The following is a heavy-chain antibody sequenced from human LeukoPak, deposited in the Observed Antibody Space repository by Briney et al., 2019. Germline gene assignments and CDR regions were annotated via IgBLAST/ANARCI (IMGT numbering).Heavy chain of an antibody. V-gene: IGHV3-23*01. D-gene: IGHD3-10*01. CDR3: AGDPPRSGRFDP. CDR2: ISGSGGST. CDR1: GFTFSSYA. Sequence: GGSLRLSCAASGFTFSSYAMSWVRQAPGQGLEWVSAISGSGGSTYYADSVKGRFTISRDNSKNTLYLQMNSLRAEDTAVYYCAGDPPRSGRFDPWGQGTLVTVSS. J-gene: IGHJ5*02.